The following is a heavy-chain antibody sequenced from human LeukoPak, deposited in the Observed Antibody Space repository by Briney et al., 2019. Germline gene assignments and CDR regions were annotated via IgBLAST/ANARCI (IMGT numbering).Heavy chain of an antibody. CDR1: GGSISSYY. Sequence: PSETLSLTCTVSGGSISSYYWSWLRQPPGKGLEWIGYIYYSGSTNYNPSPKSRVTISVDTSKNQFSLKLSSVTAADTAVYYCARSPRGGSGRYYFDYWGQGTLVTVSS. CDR3: ARSPRGGSGRYYFDY. J-gene: IGHJ4*02. D-gene: IGHD3-16*01. V-gene: IGHV4-59*08. CDR2: IYYSGST.